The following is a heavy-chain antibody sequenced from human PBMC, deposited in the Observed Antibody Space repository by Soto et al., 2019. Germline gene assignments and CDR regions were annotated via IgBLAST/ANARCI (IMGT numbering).Heavy chain of an antibody. J-gene: IGHJ4*02. V-gene: IGHV4-31*03. CDR1: GGSISSGGYY. Sequence: PSETLSLTCTVSGGSISSGGYYWSWIRQHPGKGLEWIGYIYYSGSTYYNPSLKSRVTISVDTSKNQFSLKLSSVTAADTAVYYCARHPPDLERRCSGGSCYPPPFDYWGQGTLVTVSS. CDR3: ARHPPDLERRCSGGSCYPPPFDY. CDR2: IYYSGST. D-gene: IGHD2-15*01.